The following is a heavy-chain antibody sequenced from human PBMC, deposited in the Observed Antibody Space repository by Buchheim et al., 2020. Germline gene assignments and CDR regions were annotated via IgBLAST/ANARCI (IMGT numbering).Heavy chain of an antibody. CDR3: ARAPYYYDGGFDY. V-gene: IGHV3-33*01. Sequence: QVQLVESGGGVVQPGRSLRLSCATSGFSFSSYGMHWVRQAPGKGLEWVAVIWYDGSNKYYADSVKGRFTISRDNSKNTLYLQMNSLRAEDTAVYYCARAPYYYDGGFDYWGQGTL. J-gene: IGHJ4*02. D-gene: IGHD3-22*01. CDR2: IWYDGSNK. CDR1: GFSFSSYG.